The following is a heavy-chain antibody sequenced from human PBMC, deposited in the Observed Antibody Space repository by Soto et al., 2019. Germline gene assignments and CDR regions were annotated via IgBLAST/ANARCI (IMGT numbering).Heavy chain of an antibody. J-gene: IGHJ4*02. D-gene: IGHD5-12*01. CDR3: ARQRYSGYAIDY. Sequence: PSETLSLTCTVSGGSISSYYWSWIRQPPGKGLEWIGYIYYSGSTNYNPSLKSRVTISVDTSKNQFSLKLSSVTAADTAVYYCARQRYSGYAIDYWGQGTLVTVSS. CDR2: IYYSGST. CDR1: GGSISSYY. V-gene: IGHV4-59*08.